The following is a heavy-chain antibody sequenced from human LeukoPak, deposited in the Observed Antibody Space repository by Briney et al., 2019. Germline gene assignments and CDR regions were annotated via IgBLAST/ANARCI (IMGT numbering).Heavy chain of an antibody. V-gene: IGHV1-46*01. CDR1: GYTFTSYY. CDR3: ASTAGTAASGRGGYFDY. Sequence: GASVKVSCKASGYTFTSYYMHWVRQAPGQGLEWMGIINPSGGSTSYAQKFQGRVTMTRDTSTSTVYMELSSLRPEDTAMYFCASTAGTAASGRGGYFDYWGQGSLVTVSS. J-gene: IGHJ4*02. D-gene: IGHD6-13*01. CDR2: INPSGGST.